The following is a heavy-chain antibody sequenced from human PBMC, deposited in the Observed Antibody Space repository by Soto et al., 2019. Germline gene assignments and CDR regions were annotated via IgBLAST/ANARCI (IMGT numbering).Heavy chain of an antibody. Sequence: SETLSLTCTVSGGSISRGNYYWSWIRQHPGKGLEWIGYIFYSGSAYYNPSLKSRVTISVDTSKSQFSLKLTSVTAADTAVYYCARDHGSNGWYWFDPWGQGTLVTVSS. CDR3: ARDHGSNGWYWFDP. J-gene: IGHJ5*02. D-gene: IGHD6-19*01. CDR2: IFYSGSA. CDR1: GGSISRGNYY. V-gene: IGHV4-31*03.